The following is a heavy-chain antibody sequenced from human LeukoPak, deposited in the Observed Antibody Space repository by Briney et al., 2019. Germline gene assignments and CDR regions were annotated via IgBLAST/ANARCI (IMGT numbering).Heavy chain of an antibody. CDR1: GGSISSGGYY. CDR2: INHSGNT. Sequence: PSQTLSLTCTVSGGSISSGGYYWSWIRQAPGKGLEWIGEINHSGNTNYNPSLKSRVTISVDTSKNQFSLKLSSVTAADTAVYYCVTEPGYCTGGRCYGGWFDPWGPGTLVTVSS. CDR3: VTEPGYCTGGRCYGGWFDP. J-gene: IGHJ5*02. V-gene: IGHV4-31*03. D-gene: IGHD2-15*01.